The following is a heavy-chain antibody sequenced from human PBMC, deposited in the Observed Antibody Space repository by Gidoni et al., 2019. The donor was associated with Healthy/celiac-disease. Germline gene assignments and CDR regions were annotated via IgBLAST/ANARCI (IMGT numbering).Heavy chain of an antibody. Sequence: EVQLVESGGGLVKPGGSLRLSCAASGFTFSNAWMNWVRQAPGKGLEWVGRIKSKTDGGTTDYAAPVKGRFTISRDDSKNTLYLQMNSLKTEDTAVYYCTTDPPAAGTYYYYMDVWGKGTTVTVSS. CDR3: TTDPPAAGTYYYYMDV. D-gene: IGHD6-13*01. CDR2: IKSKTDGGTT. CDR1: GFTFSNAW. V-gene: IGHV3-15*07. J-gene: IGHJ6*03.